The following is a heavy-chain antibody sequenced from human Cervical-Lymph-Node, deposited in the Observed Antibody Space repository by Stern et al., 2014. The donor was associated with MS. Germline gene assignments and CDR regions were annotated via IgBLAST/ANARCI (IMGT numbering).Heavy chain of an antibody. Sequence: VQLVESGAAVKKPGASVKVSCKASGGTFSSYAISWVRQAPGQGLEWLGWIIPIFGTANYAQKVQGRVNTNGAESPNNAYMDLSSLRSEDTAVYSCARGGVEKDYYYYYGMDDWGQGTTVTVSS. CDR1: GGTFSSYA. CDR3: ARGGVEKDYYYYYGMDD. CDR2: IIPIFGTA. D-gene: IGHD3-3*01. V-gene: IGHV1-69*01. J-gene: IGHJ6*02.